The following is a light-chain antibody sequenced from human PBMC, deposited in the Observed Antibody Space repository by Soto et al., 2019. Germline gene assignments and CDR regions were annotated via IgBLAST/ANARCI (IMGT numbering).Light chain of an antibody. CDR1: QSVLHSSNNKNY. J-gene: IGKJ3*01. CDR2: WAS. Sequence: DIVMTQSPDSLAVSLGERATINCKSSQSVLHSSNNKNYLTWYQQKPGQPPKLLIYWASTRESGVLYRFSGSESGTHYTLTISSRQAEDVEVYYGQQYYSIPLTFGPGTKVYI. V-gene: IGKV4-1*01. CDR3: QQYYSIPLT.